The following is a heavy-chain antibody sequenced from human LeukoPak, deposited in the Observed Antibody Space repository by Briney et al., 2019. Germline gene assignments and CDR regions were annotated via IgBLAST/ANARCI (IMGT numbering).Heavy chain of an antibody. D-gene: IGHD6-19*01. CDR1: GDSVSSSNYY. V-gene: IGHV4-39*01. J-gene: IGHJ4*02. CDR3: ARDIAVAGTGIIGY. Sequence: SETLSLTCTVFGDSVSSSNYYWAWFRQPPGKGLDWIGSLYYDGRTYYSPSLESRVTVSVDTSKNQFALKLTSVTAADTAVYYCARDIAVAGTGIIGYWGQGTLVTVSS. CDR2: LYYDGRT.